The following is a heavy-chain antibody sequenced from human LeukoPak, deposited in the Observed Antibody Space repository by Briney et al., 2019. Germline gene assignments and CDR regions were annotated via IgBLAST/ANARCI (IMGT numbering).Heavy chain of an antibody. CDR2: IYPGDSDT. CDR1: GYSFTSYW. J-gene: IGHJ6*04. V-gene: IGHV5-51*01. Sequence: GESLKISCKGSGYSFTSYWIGWVRQMPGKGLEWMGIIYPGDSDTRYSPSFQGQVTISADKSISTAYLQWSSLKALDTAMYYCARRAPGYDFWSGYYATPGALDVWGKGTTVTVSS. CDR3: ARRAPGYDFWSGYYATPGALDV. D-gene: IGHD3-3*01.